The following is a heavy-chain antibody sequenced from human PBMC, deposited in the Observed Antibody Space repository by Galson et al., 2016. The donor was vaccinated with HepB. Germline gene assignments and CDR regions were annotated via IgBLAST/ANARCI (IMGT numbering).Heavy chain of an antibody. J-gene: IGHJ4*02. V-gene: IGHV4-39*01. CDR1: GASTSDTSHS. Sequence: SETLSLTCTVSGASTSDTSHSWTWIRQVPGRGLEWIATIDFRGATSYSSSLKGRVTISVDTANNQFSLSVTSVTAADTAFYFCARLASGYFDFWGPRTLATISS. CDR3: ARLASGYFDF. CDR2: IDFRGAT. D-gene: IGHD6-25*01.